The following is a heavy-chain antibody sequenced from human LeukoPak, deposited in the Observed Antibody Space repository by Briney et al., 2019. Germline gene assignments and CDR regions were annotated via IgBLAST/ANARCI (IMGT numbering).Heavy chain of an antibody. CDR3: VRDKNYYDSSGYKLWFGFDY. D-gene: IGHD3-22*01. CDR2: ISSNGGSA. V-gene: IGHV3-64D*09. J-gene: IGHJ4*02. Sequence: GGSLRLSCSASGFTFSSYAMRWVRQAPGKGLEYVSAISSNGGSAYYADSVKGRFTISRDNSKNTLYLQMSSLRAEDTAVYYCVRDKNYYDSSGYKLWFGFDYWGQGTLVTVSS. CDR1: GFTFSSYA.